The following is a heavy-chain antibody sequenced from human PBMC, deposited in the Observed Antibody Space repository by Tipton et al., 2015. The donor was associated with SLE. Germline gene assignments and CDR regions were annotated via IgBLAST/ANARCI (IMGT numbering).Heavy chain of an antibody. J-gene: IGHJ4*02. D-gene: IGHD5-18*01. CDR1: GGSFSGYY. CDR2: INHSGST. V-gene: IGHV4-34*01. Sequence: TLSLTCAVYGGSFSGYYWSWIRQPPGKGLEWIGEINHSGSTNYNPSLKSRLTISVDTSKNQFSLKLSSVTAADTAVYYCARAVTVWGQGTLVTVSS. CDR3: ARAVTV.